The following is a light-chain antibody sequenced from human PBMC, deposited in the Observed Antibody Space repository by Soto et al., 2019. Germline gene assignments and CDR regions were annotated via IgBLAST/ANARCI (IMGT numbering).Light chain of an antibody. CDR3: SSYTTSTSFIL. CDR2: EVS. V-gene: IGLV2-14*03. CDR1: SSDVGGYNF. J-gene: IGLJ2*01. Sequence: QSALTQPASVFGSPGQSITFSCTGTSSDVGGYNFVSWYQQHPGKAPKLMIYEVSSRPSGVSNRFSGSKSGNTASLTISGLQAEDEAYYYCSSYTTSTSFILFGGGTKVTVL.